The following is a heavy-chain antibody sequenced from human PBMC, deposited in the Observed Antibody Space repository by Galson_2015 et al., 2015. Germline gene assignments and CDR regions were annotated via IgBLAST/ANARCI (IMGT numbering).Heavy chain of an antibody. CDR2: IIPIFGTA. J-gene: IGHJ4*02. CDR1: GYTFTSYG. Sequence: SVKVSCKASGYTFTSYGISWVRQAPGQGLEWMGGIIPIFGTANYAQKFQGRVTITADESTSTAYMELSSLRSEDTAVYYCARLMEPETDFDYWGQGTLVTVSS. CDR3: ARLMEPETDFDY. D-gene: IGHD1-1*01. V-gene: IGHV1-69*13.